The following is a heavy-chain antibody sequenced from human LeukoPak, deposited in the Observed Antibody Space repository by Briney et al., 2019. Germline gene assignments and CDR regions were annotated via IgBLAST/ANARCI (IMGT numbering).Heavy chain of an antibody. CDR1: GFPFSSYS. V-gene: IGHV3-21*01. D-gene: IGHD6-13*01. J-gene: IGHJ4*02. CDR3: ARVGSTWSYFDY. Sequence: PGRSLRLSCAASGFPFSSYSMNWVRQAPGKGLEWVSFMSGSSNYIYYADSVKGRFTISRDNAKNSLYLQMNRLRAEDTAVYYCARVGSTWSYFDYWGQGTLVTVSS. CDR2: MSGSSNYI.